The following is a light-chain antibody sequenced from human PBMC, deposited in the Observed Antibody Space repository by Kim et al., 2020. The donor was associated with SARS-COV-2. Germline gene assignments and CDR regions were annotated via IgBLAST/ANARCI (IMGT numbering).Light chain of an antibody. Sequence: SVKLTCTLSRGHSSYSIAWHQQQPGKAPRYLMKLEGSGSYNKGSGVPDRFSGSSSGADRYLTIFNLQSEDEADYYCETWDSNTPVFGGGTQLTVL. CDR1: RGHSSYS. J-gene: IGLJ3*02. CDR2: LEGSGSY. CDR3: ETWDSNTPV. V-gene: IGLV4-60*03.